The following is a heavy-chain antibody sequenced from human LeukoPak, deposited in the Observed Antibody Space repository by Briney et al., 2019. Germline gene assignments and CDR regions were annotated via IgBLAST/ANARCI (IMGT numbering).Heavy chain of an antibody. J-gene: IGHJ5*02. Sequence: ASVKVSCKASGYTFTDYFLHWVRQAPGQGLEWVGWINPTKGDTNYAQKFQGGVTVTWDTSTTTAYMELNRLTSDDTAVYYCARGYEYGWFDPWGQGTLVTVSS. CDR3: ARGYEYGWFDP. V-gene: IGHV1-2*02. CDR1: GYTFTDYF. D-gene: IGHD3-16*01. CDR2: INPTKGDT.